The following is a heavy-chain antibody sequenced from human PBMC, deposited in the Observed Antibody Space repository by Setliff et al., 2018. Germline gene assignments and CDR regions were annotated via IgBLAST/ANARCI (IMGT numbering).Heavy chain of an antibody. CDR1: GFTFGDYA. CDR2: IRDKGHGGTT. Sequence: PGGSLRLSCTASGFTFGDYAMTWLRQVPGKGLEWVGFIRDKGHGGTTEYAASVKGRFSISRDDSKSIAYLQMNSLKAEDTAVYYCIKGGWRFENWGQGTLVTVSS. D-gene: IGHD6-19*01. J-gene: IGHJ4*02. V-gene: IGHV3-49*03. CDR3: IKGGWRFEN.